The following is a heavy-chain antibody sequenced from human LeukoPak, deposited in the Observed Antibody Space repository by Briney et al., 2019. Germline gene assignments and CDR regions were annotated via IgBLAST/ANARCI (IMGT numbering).Heavy chain of an antibody. D-gene: IGHD3-10*01. J-gene: IGHJ4*02. V-gene: IGHV3-30*18. CDR2: ISYDGSNK. CDR1: GFTFSSYG. Sequence: GRSLRLSCAASGFTFSSYGMHWVRQAPGKGLEWVAVISYDGSNKYYADSVKGRFTISRDNSKNTLYLQMNSLRAEDTAVYYCAKDARAGVYYYGSGSYLGGEHDYWGQGTLVTVSS. CDR3: AKDARAGVYYYGSGSYLGGEHDY.